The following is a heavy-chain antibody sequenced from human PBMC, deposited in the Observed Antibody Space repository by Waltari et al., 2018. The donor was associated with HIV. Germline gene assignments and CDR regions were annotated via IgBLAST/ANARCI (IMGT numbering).Heavy chain of an antibody. V-gene: IGHV1-69*12. Sequence: QVQLVQSGAEVKKPGSSVKVSCKASGGTFSSYAISWVRQAPGQGLEWMGGIIPIVGTANYAKKFQGRVTMTADEYTSTADMELSSLRSEDTAVYYWASLGDYSNVMDVWGQGTTVTVSS. J-gene: IGHJ6*02. CDR2: IIPIVGTA. CDR1: GGTFSSYA. D-gene: IGHD4-4*01. CDR3: ASLGDYSNVMDV.